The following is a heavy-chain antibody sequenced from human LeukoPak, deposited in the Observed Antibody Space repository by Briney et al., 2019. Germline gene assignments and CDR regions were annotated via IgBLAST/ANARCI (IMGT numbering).Heavy chain of an antibody. V-gene: IGHV3-53*01. CDR3: ARDRGGYYYDSSGYYDY. J-gene: IGHJ4*02. CDR1: GFTVSSNY. CDR2: IYSGGST. D-gene: IGHD3-22*01. Sequence: GGSLRLSCAASGFTVSSNYMSWVRQTPGKGLEWVSVIYSGGSTYYADSVKGRFTISRDNSKNTLYLQMNSLRAEDTAVYYCARDRGGYYYDSSGYYDYWGREPWSPSPQ.